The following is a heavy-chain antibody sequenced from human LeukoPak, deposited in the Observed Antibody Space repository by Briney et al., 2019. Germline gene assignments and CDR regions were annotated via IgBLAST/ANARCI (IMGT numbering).Heavy chain of an antibody. J-gene: IGHJ4*02. V-gene: IGHV3-23*01. CDR3: AKIKSSGSYDYFDY. D-gene: IGHD1-26*01. CDR1: RFTFSNYA. Sequence: GESLRLSCAASRFTFSNYAMTWVRQAPGKGLEWVSTVGGSGYPAYYADSVKGRFTISRDNSKNTLYLQMNSLRAEDTAVYYCAKIKSSGSYDYFDYWGQGTLVTVSS. CDR2: VGGSGYPA.